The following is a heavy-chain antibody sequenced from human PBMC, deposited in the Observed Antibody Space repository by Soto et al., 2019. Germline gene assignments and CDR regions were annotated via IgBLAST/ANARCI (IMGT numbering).Heavy chain of an antibody. Sequence: GESLKISCKGSGYSFTSYWIGWVRQMPGKGLEWMGIIYPGDSDTRYSPSFQGQVTISADKSISTAYLQWSSLKASDTAMYYCARGSEIAAAGINFDYWGQGTLVTVSS. CDR2: IYPGDSDT. CDR3: ARGSEIAAAGINFDY. CDR1: GYSFTSYW. J-gene: IGHJ4*02. V-gene: IGHV5-51*01. D-gene: IGHD6-13*01.